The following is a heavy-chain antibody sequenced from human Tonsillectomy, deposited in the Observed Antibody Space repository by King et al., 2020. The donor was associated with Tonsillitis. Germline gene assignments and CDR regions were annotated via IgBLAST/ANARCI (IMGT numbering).Heavy chain of an antibody. Sequence: VQLVESGGGLVQPGGSLRLSCAASGFTFSSYDMHWVRQATGKGLEWVSAIGTAGDTYYPGTVKGRFTISRENAKNSLYLQMNSLRAGDTAVYYCARGNYYDSSGYYYYYYYMDVWGKGTTVTVSS. CDR1: GFTFSSYD. J-gene: IGHJ6*03. D-gene: IGHD3-22*01. CDR2: IGTAGDT. V-gene: IGHV3-13*04. CDR3: ARGNYYDSSGYYYYYYYMDV.